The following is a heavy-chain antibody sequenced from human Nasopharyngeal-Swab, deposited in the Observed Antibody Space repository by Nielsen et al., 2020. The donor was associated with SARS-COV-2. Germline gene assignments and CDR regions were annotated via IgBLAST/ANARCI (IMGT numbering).Heavy chain of an antibody. V-gene: IGHV3-53*01. J-gene: IGHJ4*02. D-gene: IGHD3-3*01. CDR2: IYSAGQT. CDR3: ARGVGVDDFWSGRFDY. Sequence: GGSLRLSCAASGFTVSGNFMTWVRQAPAKGLEWVSVIYSAGQTNYADSVKGRFTISRDNSKNTLYLQMNSLRAEDTAVYYCARGVGVDDFWSGRFDYWGQGTLVTVSS. CDR1: GFTVSGNF.